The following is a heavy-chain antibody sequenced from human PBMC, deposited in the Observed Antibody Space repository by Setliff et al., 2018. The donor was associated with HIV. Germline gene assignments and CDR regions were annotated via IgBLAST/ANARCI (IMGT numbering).Heavy chain of an antibody. D-gene: IGHD6-6*01. CDR3: ARPRVFDSFDV. V-gene: IGHV1-2*06. CDR2: ISPNNGAA. Sequence: ASVKVSCKAIGYMILGYKMNWVRQAPGQGLEWIGRISPNNGAAEYAPKFQGRVSMTLDTSISTAYLEIPRLTSDDAAAYFCARPRVFDSFDVWGQGTKVTVSS. J-gene: IGHJ3*01. CDR1: GYMILGYK.